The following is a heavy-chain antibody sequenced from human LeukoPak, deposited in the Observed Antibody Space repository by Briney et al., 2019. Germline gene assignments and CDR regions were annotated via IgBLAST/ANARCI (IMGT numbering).Heavy chain of an antibody. CDR3: AGYPVGYSSRTYFDY. Sequence: PSETLSLTCTVSGGSISSYYWSWIRQPPGKGLEWIGYIYYSGSTNYNPSLKSRVTISVDTSKNQFSLKLSSVTAAGTAVYYCAGYPVGYSSRTYFDYWGQGTLVTVSS. CDR2: IYYSGST. J-gene: IGHJ4*02. D-gene: IGHD6-13*01. CDR1: GGSISSYY. V-gene: IGHV4-59*01.